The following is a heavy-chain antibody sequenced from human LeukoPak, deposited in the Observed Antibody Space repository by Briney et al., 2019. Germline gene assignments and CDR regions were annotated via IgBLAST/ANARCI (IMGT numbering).Heavy chain of an antibody. D-gene: IGHD6-13*01. CDR2: VLNSGST. J-gene: IGHJ5*02. Sequence: SQTLSLTCSVSGDPINSGASHWSWVRQPPGKGLEWIGYVLNSGSTFYNPSLESRLTISIDTSSNHFFLRLNSVTAADTAIYYCASYPGGAGGRSSWGQGILVTVSS. CDR3: ASYPGGAGGRSS. V-gene: IGHV4-31*03. CDR1: GDPINSGASH.